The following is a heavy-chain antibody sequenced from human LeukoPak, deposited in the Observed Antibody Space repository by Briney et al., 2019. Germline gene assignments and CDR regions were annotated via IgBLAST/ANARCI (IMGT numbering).Heavy chain of an antibody. J-gene: IGHJ4*02. Sequence: SETLSLTCTVSGGSINNYYWSWIRQPAGKGLEWIGRIYTRGSTNYNPSLKSRVTMSVDTSKNQFSLKLSSVSAADTAVYYCARGPYYYDSSGYRGRYFDYWGQGTLVTVSS. CDR2: IYTRGST. CDR1: GGSINNYY. V-gene: IGHV4-4*07. CDR3: ARGPYYYDSSGYRGRYFDY. D-gene: IGHD3-22*01.